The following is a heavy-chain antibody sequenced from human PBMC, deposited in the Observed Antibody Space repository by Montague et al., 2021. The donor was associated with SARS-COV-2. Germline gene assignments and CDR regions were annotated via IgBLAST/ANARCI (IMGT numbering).Heavy chain of an antibody. D-gene: IGHD2-2*01. Sequence: ETLSLTCTVSVGSISNYYWTWIRQPPGKGLDWIGSFYYTGYTCYTPSLKSRVTISGDTSKNQFSLKLTSVTAADTAVYYCARIVGDCSSDSCYAVRWGQGTVVTVSS. V-gene: IGHV4-39*01. J-gene: IGHJ4*02. CDR3: ARIVGDCSSDSCYAVR. CDR1: VGSISNYY. CDR2: FYYTGYT.